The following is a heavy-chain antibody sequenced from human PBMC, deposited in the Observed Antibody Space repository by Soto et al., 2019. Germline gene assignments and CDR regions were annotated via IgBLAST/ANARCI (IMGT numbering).Heavy chain of an antibody. D-gene: IGHD3-3*01. J-gene: IGHJ6*03. Sequence: GGSLRLSCAASGFTFSNYAMSWVRQAPGKGLEWVSSISMSGGTRYYADSVTGRFTISRDNSKNTLYLQMDRLSAEDTAVYYCAKGSARLTRSLFYYYFYMDVWGKGTTVTVSS. CDR1: GFTFSNYA. CDR3: AKGSARLTRSLFYYYFYMDV. CDR2: ISMSGGTR. V-gene: IGHV3-23*01.